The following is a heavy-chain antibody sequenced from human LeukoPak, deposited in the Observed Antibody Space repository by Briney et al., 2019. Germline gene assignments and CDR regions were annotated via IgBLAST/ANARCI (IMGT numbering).Heavy chain of an antibody. CDR3: ATDPPAVTRPTNAFDI. CDR1: GYTLTELS. V-gene: IGHV1-24*01. CDR2: FDPEDGET. Sequence: ASVKVSCKVSGYTLTELSMHWVRQAPGKGLEWMGGFDPEDGETIYAQKFQGRVTMTEDTSTDTAYMELSSLRSEDTAVHYCATDPPAVTRPTNAFDIWAKGPRSPSPQ. D-gene: IGHD4-17*01. J-gene: IGHJ3*02.